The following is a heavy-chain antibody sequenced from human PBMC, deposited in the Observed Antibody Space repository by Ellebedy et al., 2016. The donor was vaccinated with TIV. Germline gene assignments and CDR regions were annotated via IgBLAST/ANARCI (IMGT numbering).Heavy chain of an antibody. CDR2: IFHTGIT. CDR1: GGSISSYSW. V-gene: IGHV4-4*02. D-gene: IGHD4-23*01. CDR3: ANTGETRFDY. Sequence: MPSETLSLTFAVSGGSISSYSWWSWVRQPPGKGLEWIGEIFHTGITNYNTSLKSRVTMSIDKSKNQFSLNLSSVSAADSAVYSCANTGETRFDYWGQGTLVTVSS. J-gene: IGHJ4*02.